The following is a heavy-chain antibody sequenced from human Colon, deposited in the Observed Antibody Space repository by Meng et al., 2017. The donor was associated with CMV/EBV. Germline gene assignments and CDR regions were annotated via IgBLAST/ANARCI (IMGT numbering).Heavy chain of an antibody. D-gene: IGHD2-15*01. CDR2: MNPNSGNT. Sequence: YTFTSYDINWVRQAPGQGLEWMGWMNPNSGNTGYAQKFQGRVTMTRNTSINTAYMELSSLNFEDTAVYYCARFFPYCSADNCYPYFDFWGQGTLVTVSS. CDR1: YTFTSYD. CDR3: ARFFPYCSADNCYPYFDF. J-gene: IGHJ4*02. V-gene: IGHV1-8*01.